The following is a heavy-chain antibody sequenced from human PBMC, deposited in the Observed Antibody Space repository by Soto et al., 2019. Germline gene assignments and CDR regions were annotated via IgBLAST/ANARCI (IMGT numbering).Heavy chain of an antibody. V-gene: IGHV3-23*01. CDR1: GFSFSDYA. J-gene: IGHJ4*02. Sequence: HPGGSLRLSCAASGFSFSDYAMSWVRQAPGKGLEWVSVISGSGGSTHYADSVRGRFTVSRDNSKNSLSLRMNSLRDEDTAVYFCAKRSPYSSGWYSPTFDYPGQGALVTVSS. D-gene: IGHD6-13*01. CDR3: AKRSPYSSGWYSPTFDY. CDR2: ISGSGGST.